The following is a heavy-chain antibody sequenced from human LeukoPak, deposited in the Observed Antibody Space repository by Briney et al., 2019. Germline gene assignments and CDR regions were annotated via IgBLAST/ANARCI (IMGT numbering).Heavy chain of an antibody. CDR2: VDYNGST. D-gene: IGHD2/OR15-2a*01. Sequence: PSETLSLTCTVSRASVTSSHLNSIRQSPGKGLEWIANVDYNGSTKYNPSLRGRGTISLDTSKNQFYLKLVSECAADTARYYCARGFYEPFDRWGQGTLVTVSS. V-gene: IGHV4-59*02. J-gene: IGHJ5*02. CDR3: ARGFYEPFDR. CDR1: RASVTSSH.